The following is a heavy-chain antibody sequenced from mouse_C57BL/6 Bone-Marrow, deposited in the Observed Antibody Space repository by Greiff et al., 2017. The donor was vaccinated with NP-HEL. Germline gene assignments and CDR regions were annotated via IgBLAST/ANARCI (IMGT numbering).Heavy chain of an antibody. D-gene: IGHD3-2*02. V-gene: IGHV1-5*01. CDR3: THSSGDVAWFAY. CDR1: GYTFTSYW. J-gene: IGHJ3*01. Sequence: EVQLQQSGTVLARPGASVKMSCKTSGYTFTSYWMHWVKQRPGQGLEWIGAIYPGNSDTSYNQKFKGKATLTAVTSASTADMELSSLTNEDAAVYYCTHSSGDVAWFAYWGQGTLVTVSA. CDR2: IYPGNSDT.